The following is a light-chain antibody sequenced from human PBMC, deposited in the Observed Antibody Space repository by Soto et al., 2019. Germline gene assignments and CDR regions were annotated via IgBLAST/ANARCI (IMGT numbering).Light chain of an antibody. Sequence: DAVLTQSPLSVSVTVGQPASISCRSSRSLVFSDGNTYLHWFHQRPGQSPRRLIDNVSNRDSGVPDRFTGSGSGNDFTLEISRVEAEDVGMYYCMHSIDWPTWTFGQGTKVDIK. V-gene: IGKV2-30*01. CDR3: MHSIDWPTWT. CDR1: RSLVFSDGNTY. CDR2: NVS. J-gene: IGKJ1*01.